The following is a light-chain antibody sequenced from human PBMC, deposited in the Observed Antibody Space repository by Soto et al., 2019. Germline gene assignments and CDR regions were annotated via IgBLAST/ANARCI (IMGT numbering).Light chain of an antibody. V-gene: IGKV1-5*01. CDR3: QQYESYPYT. Sequence: DIQMTQSPSTLSASVGDRVTITCRASQSIQSWLAWYQQKPGKAPKLLIYDASSLEVGVPSRFSGSGSGTEFTLTISSLQPDDFATYYCQQYESYPYTFGRGTKLEIK. CDR1: QSIQSW. J-gene: IGKJ2*01. CDR2: DAS.